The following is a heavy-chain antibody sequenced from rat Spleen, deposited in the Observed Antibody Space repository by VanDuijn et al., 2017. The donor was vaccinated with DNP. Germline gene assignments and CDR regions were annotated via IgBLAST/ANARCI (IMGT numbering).Heavy chain of an antibody. D-gene: IGHD5-1*01. CDR2: ISTSGGST. J-gene: IGHJ2*01. V-gene: IGHV5-27*01. CDR3: TTNWGH. Sequence: EVQLVESGGGLVQPGRSLKLSCAASGFTFSNYGMAWVRQAPKKGLEWVATISTSGGSTYYRDSVKGRFTISRDNAKSTLYLQMDSLRSEDTATYYCTTNWGHWGQGVMVTVSS. CDR1: GFTFSNYG.